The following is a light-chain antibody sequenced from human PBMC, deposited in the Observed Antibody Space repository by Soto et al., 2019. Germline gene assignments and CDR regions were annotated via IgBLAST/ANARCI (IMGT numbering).Light chain of an antibody. CDR1: SSDVGGYSY. CDR2: EVS. CDR3: SSYTSSNTVL. Sequence: QSVLTQPASVSGSPGQSITISCTGTSSDVGGYSYVSWYQQHPGRAPKLMIYEVSNRPSGVSNRFSGSKSGNTASLTISGLQAEDEADSYCSSYTSSNTVLFGGGTKLTVL. V-gene: IGLV2-14*01. J-gene: IGLJ2*01.